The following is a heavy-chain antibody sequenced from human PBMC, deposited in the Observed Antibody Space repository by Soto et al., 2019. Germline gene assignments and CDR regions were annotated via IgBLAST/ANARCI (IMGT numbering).Heavy chain of an antibody. CDR3: ARSQSGQIDY. J-gene: IGHJ4*02. CDR2: IYYSGST. V-gene: IGHV4-59*01. Sequence: PSETLSLSCTVSGGSISSYYWSWIRQPPGKGLEWIGYIYYSGSTNYNPSLKSRVTISVDTSKNQFSLKLSSVTAADTAVYYCARSQSGQIDYWGQGTLVTVSS. CDR1: GGSISSYY. D-gene: IGHD1-26*01.